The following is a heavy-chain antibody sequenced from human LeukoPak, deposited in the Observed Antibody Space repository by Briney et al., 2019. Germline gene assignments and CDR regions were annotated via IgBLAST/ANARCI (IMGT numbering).Heavy chain of an antibody. Sequence: GGSLRLSCAASGFTFSRCWMHWVRQAPGKGLVWVSRINSDGSSTTYADSVKGRFTISRDNAKNTLYLQMNSLRAEDTAVYYCARDPPTYYDSSGSSYYHGLDVWGQGTTVTVSS. J-gene: IGHJ6*02. CDR3: ARDPPTYYDSSGSSYYHGLDV. CDR2: INSDGSST. D-gene: IGHD3-22*01. CDR1: GFTFSRCW. V-gene: IGHV3-74*01.